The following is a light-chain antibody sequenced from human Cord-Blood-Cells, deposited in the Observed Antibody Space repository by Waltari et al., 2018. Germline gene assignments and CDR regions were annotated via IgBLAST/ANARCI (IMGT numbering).Light chain of an antibody. CDR2: RNN. J-gene: IGLJ3*02. V-gene: IGLV1-47*01. CDR3: AAWDDSLSGPV. Sequence: QSVLTQPPSASGTPGQRVTISCSGSSSNIGSNYVYWYQQLPGTAPKLLDYRNNRRPSGVPGRVSGSKSGTSASLAISGLRSEDEADYYCAAWDDSLSGPVFGGGTKLTVL. CDR1: SSNIGSNY.